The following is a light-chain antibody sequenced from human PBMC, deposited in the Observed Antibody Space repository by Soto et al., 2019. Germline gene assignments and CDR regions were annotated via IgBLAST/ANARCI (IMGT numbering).Light chain of an antibody. CDR2: DAA. V-gene: IGKV3-11*01. CDR1: QNINTY. CDR3: QQRMSWPRA. Sequence: EIVLTQSPATLSLSLGERATLSCRASQNINTYLVWYQQKPGHSPRLLIYDAAKRATGIPDRFSGSGSGTDFTPTISILAPEDFALYYCQQRMSWPRAFGGGTKVEIE. J-gene: IGKJ4*01.